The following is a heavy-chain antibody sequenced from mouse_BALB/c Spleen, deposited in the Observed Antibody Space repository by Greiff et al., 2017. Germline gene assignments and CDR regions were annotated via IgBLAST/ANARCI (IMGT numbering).Heavy chain of an antibody. J-gene: IGHJ4*01. CDR1: GFTFSSFG. CDR3: ARGWLLHYYAMDY. Sequence: EVQGVESGGGLVQPGGSRKLSCAASGFTFSSFGMHWVRQAPEKGLEWVAYISSGSSTIYYADTVKGRFTISRDNPKNTLFLQMTSLRSEDTAMYYCARGWLLHYYAMDYWGQGTSVTVSS. D-gene: IGHD2-3*01. V-gene: IGHV5-17*02. CDR2: ISSGSSTI.